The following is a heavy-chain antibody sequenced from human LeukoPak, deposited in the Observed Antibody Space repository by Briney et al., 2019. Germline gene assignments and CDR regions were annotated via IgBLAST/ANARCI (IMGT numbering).Heavy chain of an antibody. CDR1: GFTFSTYW. V-gene: IGHV3-7*01. Sequence: GGSLRLSCAASGFTFSTYWMSWVRQSPGKGLEWVANIKEDGSEKYYVDSVKGRFTISRDNAKNSLYLQMNSLRAEDTAVYYCSRPISMDVWGQGTTVTVSS. CDR3: SRPISMDV. CDR2: IKEDGSEK. J-gene: IGHJ6*02.